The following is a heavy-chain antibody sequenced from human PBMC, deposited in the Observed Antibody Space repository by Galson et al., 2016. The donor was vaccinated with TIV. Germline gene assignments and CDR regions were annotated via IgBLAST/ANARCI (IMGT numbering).Heavy chain of an antibody. CDR1: GFTFSGSA. Sequence: SLRLSCAASGFTFSGSAMHWVRQAPGKGLEGVSGISLSGTTAYYADSVRGRFTISRDNSRYTVYLQMNSLRAEDTAVYYCAKPEGDGDYSLGAAFDFWGQGTMVSVSS. CDR3: AKPEGDGDYSLGAAFDF. CDR2: ISLSGTTA. D-gene: IGHD4-17*01. J-gene: IGHJ3*01. V-gene: IGHV3-23*01.